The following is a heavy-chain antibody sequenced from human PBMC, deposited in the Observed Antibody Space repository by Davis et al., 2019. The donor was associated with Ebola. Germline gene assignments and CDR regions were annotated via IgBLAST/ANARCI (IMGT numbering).Heavy chain of an antibody. CDR2: ISSSGSTM. CDR3: AGDLRGLLWFRGYYYGMDV. Sequence: GESLKISCAASGFTFSDYYMSWIRQAPGKGLELVSYISSSGSTMYYADSVKGRFTISRDNAKNSLYLQMNSLRAEDTAVYYCAGDLRGLLWFRGYYYGMDVWGQGTTVTVSS. CDR1: GFTFSDYY. D-gene: IGHD3-10*01. V-gene: IGHV3-11*01. J-gene: IGHJ6*02.